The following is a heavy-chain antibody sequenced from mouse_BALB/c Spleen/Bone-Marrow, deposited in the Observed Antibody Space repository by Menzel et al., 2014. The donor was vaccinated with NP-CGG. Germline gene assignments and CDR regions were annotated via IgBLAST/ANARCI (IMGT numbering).Heavy chain of an antibody. D-gene: IGHD2-1*01. CDR3: ARYGNGLMDY. Sequence: EVKLVESGAELVKPGASVKLSCTASGFNIKDTYMHWVKQRPEQGLEWIRGIYPANGDTKYDPKFQGKATITADTSSNTAYLQLSSLTSEDTAVYYCARYGNGLMDYWGQGTSVTVSS. CDR2: IYPANGDT. J-gene: IGHJ4*01. V-gene: IGHV14-3*02. CDR1: GFNIKDTY.